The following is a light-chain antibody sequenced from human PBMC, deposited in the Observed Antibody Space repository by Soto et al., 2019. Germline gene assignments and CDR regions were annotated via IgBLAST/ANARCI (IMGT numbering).Light chain of an antibody. V-gene: IGKV3-20*01. CDR3: QHFGGTTLT. Sequence: LTLSPADLSALPGGSSQHVSGIYIAWYQQRPGQTPSLLIYGASTRATDIPGRFSGSGSGTHFTLTISRLQSGDFAVYYCQHFGGTTLTFGQGTRLEIK. CDR1: QHVSGIY. CDR2: GAS. J-gene: IGKJ5*01.